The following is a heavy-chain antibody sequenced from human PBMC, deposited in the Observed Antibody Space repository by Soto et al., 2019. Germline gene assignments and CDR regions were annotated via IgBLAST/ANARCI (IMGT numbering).Heavy chain of an antibody. CDR3: ARRYGGNFDY. V-gene: IGHV4-59*01. D-gene: IGHD1-26*01. Sequence: QVQLQESGPGLVKPSETLSLTCTVSGGSISSYYWSWIRQPPGKGLDWIGYVYYSGSTNYNPSLKSRVTISVDTFKNQLSLKLRSGTAAATAVYYCARRYGGNFDYWGQGTLVTVSS. J-gene: IGHJ4*02. CDR1: GGSISSYY. CDR2: VYYSGST.